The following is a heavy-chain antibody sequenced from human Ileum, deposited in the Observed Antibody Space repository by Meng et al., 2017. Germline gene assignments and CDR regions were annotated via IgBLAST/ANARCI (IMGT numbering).Heavy chain of an antibody. Sequence: QVQLQQWGAGRVKPSETLSRTGVVYGGSVSANYWTWIRQPPGKGLEWIGEINHSGSTNYKPSLKSRVTISVDTSKKQFSLKLTSVTAADTGRYFCAREAVTLKHLDSWGQGTLVTVSS. CDR3: AREAVTLKHLDS. J-gene: IGHJ4*02. V-gene: IGHV4-34*01. D-gene: IGHD2-21*02. CDR1: GGSVSANY. CDR2: INHSGST.